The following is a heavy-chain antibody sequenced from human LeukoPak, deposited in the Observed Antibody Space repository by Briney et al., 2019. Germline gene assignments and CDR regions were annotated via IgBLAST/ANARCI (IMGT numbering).Heavy chain of an antibody. V-gene: IGHV3-30*02. CDR3: AKDYSSGWSEGGYYFDY. CDR1: GFTFSSYG. Sequence: GGSLRLSCAASGFTFSSYGMHWVRQAPGKGLEWVAFIRYDGSNKYYADSVKGRFTISRDNSKNTLYLQINSLRAEDTAVYYCAKDYSSGWSEGGYYFDYWGQGTLVTVSS. J-gene: IGHJ4*02. D-gene: IGHD6-13*01. CDR2: IRYDGSNK.